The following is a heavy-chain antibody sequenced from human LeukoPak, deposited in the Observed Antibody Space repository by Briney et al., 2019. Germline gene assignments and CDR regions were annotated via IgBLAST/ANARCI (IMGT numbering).Heavy chain of an antibody. CDR3: ARWYYDFWSGSAEAFDI. D-gene: IGHD3-3*01. J-gene: IGHJ3*02. Sequence: ASVKVSCKASGYTFTSYGISWVRQAPGQGLEWMGWISAYNGNTNYAQKLQGRVTMTTDTSTSTAYMELRSLRSDDTAVYYCARWYYDFWSGSAEAFDIWGQGTMVTVSS. CDR2: ISAYNGNT. V-gene: IGHV1-18*01. CDR1: GYTFTSYG.